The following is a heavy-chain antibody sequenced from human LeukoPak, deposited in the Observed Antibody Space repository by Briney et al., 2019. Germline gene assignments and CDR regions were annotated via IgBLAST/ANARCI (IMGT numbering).Heavy chain of an antibody. CDR1: GFTFSGCS. J-gene: IGHJ4*02. D-gene: IGHD6-19*01. CDR3: ARETPDSSGWD. V-gene: IGHV3-21*01. Sequence: PGGSLRLSCAASGFTFSGCSMNWVRQAPGKGLEWVSSITSSSSYIYYSDSVKGRFTISRDNARNSMYLQMNSLRVEDTAIYYCARETPDSSGWDWGQGTLVTVSS. CDR2: ITSSSSYI.